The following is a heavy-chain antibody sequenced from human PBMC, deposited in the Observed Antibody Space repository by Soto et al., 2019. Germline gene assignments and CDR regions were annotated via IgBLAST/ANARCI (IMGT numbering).Heavy chain of an antibody. CDR2: ISAYNGNT. D-gene: IGHD2-15*01. J-gene: IGHJ6*02. CDR3: ARDAEAVVVVAATHRYYYYGMDV. V-gene: IGHV1-18*01. CDR1: GYTFTSYG. Sequence: QVQLVQSGAEVKKPGASVKVSCKASGYTFTSYGISWVRQAPGQGLEWMGWISAYNGNTNYAQKLQGRVTMTTDTSTRTAYMELRSLRSDDTAVYYCARDAEAVVVVAATHRYYYYGMDVWGQGTTVTVSS.